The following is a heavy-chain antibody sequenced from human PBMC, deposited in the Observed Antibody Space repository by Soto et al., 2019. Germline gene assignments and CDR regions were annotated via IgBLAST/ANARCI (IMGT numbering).Heavy chain of an antibody. CDR3: LLLWFEGDYYGMDV. D-gene: IGHD3-10*01. Sequence: SETLSLTCTVSGGSLGSYYWSWIRQPPGKGLEWIGYVFYTGRANYNASLKSRVSISLDTSKNQFSLKLSSVTAADTAVYYCLLLWFEGDYYGMDVWGQGTTVTVSS. CDR2: VFYTGRA. J-gene: IGHJ6*02. CDR1: GGSLGSYY. V-gene: IGHV4-59*12.